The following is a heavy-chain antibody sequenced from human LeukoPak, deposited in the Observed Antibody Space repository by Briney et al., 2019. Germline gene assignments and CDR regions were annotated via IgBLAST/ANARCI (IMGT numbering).Heavy chain of an antibody. V-gene: IGHV3-43*01. J-gene: IGHJ4*02. CDR1: GFTFDDYT. D-gene: IGHD2-15*01. CDR3: AKDIGVGYCNGCLFDY. Sequence: QPGGSLRLSCAASGFTFDDYTMHWVRQAPGKGLEWVSLISWDGGSTYYADSVKGRFTISRDNSKNSLYLQMSSLRTEDTALYYCAKDIGVGYCNGCLFDYWGQGTLVTVSS. CDR2: ISWDGGST.